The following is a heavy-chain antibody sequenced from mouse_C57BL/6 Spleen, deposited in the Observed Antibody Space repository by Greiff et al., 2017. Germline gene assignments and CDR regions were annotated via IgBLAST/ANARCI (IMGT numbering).Heavy chain of an antibody. V-gene: IGHV5-4*03. CDR2: ISDGGSYT. CDR3: ARGGTTVVDAMDY. J-gene: IGHJ4*01. D-gene: IGHD1-1*01. CDR1: GFTFSSYA. Sequence: EVMLVESGGGLVKPGGSLKLSCAASGFTFSSYAMSWVRQTPEKRLEWVATISDGGSYTYYPDNVKGRFTISRDNAKNNLYLQMSHLKSEDTAMYYCARGGTTVVDAMDYWGQGTSVTVSS.